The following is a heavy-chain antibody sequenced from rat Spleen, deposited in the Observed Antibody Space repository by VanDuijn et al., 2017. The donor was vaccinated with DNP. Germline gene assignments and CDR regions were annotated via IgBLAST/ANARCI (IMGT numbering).Heavy chain of an antibody. CDR2: ISTSGSRT. Sequence: EVQVVESGGGLVQPGRSLKLSCAASGFTFTNYYMAWVRQAPTRGLEWVATISTSGSRTYYPDSVKGRFTISRDNAKSSLYLEMNSLKSEDTATYYCARHDTTVAHFYTMDAWGQGTSVTVSA. J-gene: IGHJ4*01. CDR3: ARHDTTVAHFYTMDA. D-gene: IGHD1-6*01. V-gene: IGHV5-25*01. CDR1: GFTFTNYY.